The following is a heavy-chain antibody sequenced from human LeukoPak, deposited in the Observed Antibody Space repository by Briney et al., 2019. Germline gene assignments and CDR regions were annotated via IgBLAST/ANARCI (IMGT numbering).Heavy chain of an antibody. Sequence: GGSLRLSCAASGFTFFTYWMSWVRQAPGKGLEWVANIKEDGNEKYYVDSVKGRFTISRDKAKNSLYLQMNSLRTEDTAVYYCARVTHQFSGRYYNYYYYMDVWGKGTTVTVSS. CDR1: GFTFFTYW. J-gene: IGHJ6*03. CDR3: ARVTHQFSGRYYNYYYYMDV. D-gene: IGHD1-26*01. CDR2: IKEDGNEK. V-gene: IGHV3-7*01.